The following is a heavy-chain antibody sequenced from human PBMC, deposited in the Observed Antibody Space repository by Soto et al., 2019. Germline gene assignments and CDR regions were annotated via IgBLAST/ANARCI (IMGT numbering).Heavy chain of an antibody. D-gene: IGHD3-22*01. V-gene: IGHV3-33*01. CDR2: IWYDGSNK. Sequence: QVQLVESGGGVVQPGRSLRLSCAASGFTFSSYGMHWVRQAPGKGLEWVAVIWYDGSNKYYADSVKGRFTISRDNSKNTLYLQMNSLRAEDTAVYYCARDHRDYYDSSSLRHWGQGTLVTVSS. CDR1: GFTFSSYG. J-gene: IGHJ1*01. CDR3: ARDHRDYYDSSSLRH.